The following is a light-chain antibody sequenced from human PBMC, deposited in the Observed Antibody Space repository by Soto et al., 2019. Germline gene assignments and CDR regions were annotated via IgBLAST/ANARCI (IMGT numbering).Light chain of an antibody. Sequence: EIVLTQSPATLSLSPGERATLSCRASQSVSSSYLAWYQQKPGQAPRLLIYGASTRPTGIPARFSGSGSGADFTLTISSLQSEDFAVYYCQQYDKWPLTFGGGTKV. V-gene: IGKV3D-7*01. CDR3: QQYDKWPLT. J-gene: IGKJ4*02. CDR1: QSVSSSY. CDR2: GAS.